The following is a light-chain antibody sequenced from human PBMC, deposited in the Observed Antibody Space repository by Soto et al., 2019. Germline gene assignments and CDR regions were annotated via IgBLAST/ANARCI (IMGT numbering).Light chain of an antibody. V-gene: IGKV1-5*03. CDR3: QQSNNYPWT. Sequence: DIQMTQSPSTLSASVGDRVTITCRASQYIHNYLAWYQQKPGEAPKLLIYEAANLESGVPSRFSGSGTGTECTRTISSLQPDDFATYYCQQSNNYPWTFGQGTRVEI. CDR2: EAA. J-gene: IGKJ1*01. CDR1: QYIHNY.